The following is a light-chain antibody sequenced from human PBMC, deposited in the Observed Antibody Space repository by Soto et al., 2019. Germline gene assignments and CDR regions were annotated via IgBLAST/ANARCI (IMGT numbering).Light chain of an antibody. CDR2: GAS. CDR1: QNINDK. V-gene: IGKV3-15*01. J-gene: IGKJ3*01. Sequence: EIVMTQYPDTLSVSPGERATLSCRASQNINDKLAWFQQKPGQVPRLLIIGASTTATGVPARFSGSGSGTEVTLTCSGLQSEYCAVYYCHQYNDWPPFTFGPGTRVDVK. CDR3: HQYNDWPPFT.